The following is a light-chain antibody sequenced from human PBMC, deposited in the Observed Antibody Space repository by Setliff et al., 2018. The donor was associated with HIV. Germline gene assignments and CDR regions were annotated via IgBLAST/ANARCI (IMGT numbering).Light chain of an antibody. CDR2: EVN. CDR1: SSDVGSFDL. CDR3: NSYTSTRTLV. Sequence: QSVLTQPASVSGSPGQSISISCAGTSSDVGSFDLVSWYKQYPGRPPKLILYEVNRRPSGVSNRFSGSKSGNTASLTISGLQAEDEAEYYCNSYTSTRTLVFGSGTKVTVL. J-gene: IGLJ1*01. V-gene: IGLV2-14*02.